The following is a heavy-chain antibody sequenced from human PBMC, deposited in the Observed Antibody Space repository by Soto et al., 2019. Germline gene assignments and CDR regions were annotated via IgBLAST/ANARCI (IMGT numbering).Heavy chain of an antibody. D-gene: IGHD3-22*01. CDR1: GGTFSSYA. CDR2: IIPIFGTA. J-gene: IGHJ1*01. V-gene: IGHV1-69*13. Sequence: VASVKVSCKASGGTFSSYAISWVRQAPGQGLEWMGGIIPIFGTANYAQKFQGRVTITADESTSTAYMELSSLRSEDTAVYYCAREYDDSSGQYYVLDLQQWGQGTLVTVSS. CDR3: AREYDDSSGQYYVLDLQQ.